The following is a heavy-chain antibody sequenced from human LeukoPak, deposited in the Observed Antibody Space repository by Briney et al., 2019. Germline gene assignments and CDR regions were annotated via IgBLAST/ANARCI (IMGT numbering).Heavy chain of an antibody. V-gene: IGHV4-34*01. D-gene: IGHD6-13*01. CDR1: GGSFSGYY. J-gene: IGHJ1*01. CDR3: ARGRKSIAAAGYQH. CDR2: INHSGST. Sequence: SETLSLTCAVYGGSFSGYYWSWIRQPPGKGLEWIGEINHSGSTNYNPSLKSRVTISVDTSKNQFSLKLSSVTAADTAVYYYARGRKSIAAAGYQHWGQGTLVTVSS.